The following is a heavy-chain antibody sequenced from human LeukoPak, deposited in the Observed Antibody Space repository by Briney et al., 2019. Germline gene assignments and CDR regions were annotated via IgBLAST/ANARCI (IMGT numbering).Heavy chain of an antibody. V-gene: IGHV1-18*01. Sequence: ASVKVSCKASGYTFTNYVITWLRQPRAQGLEWVGLINDYNGNKKYAQKVQGRVTMTTDTSTSTADMELRSLRSDDTAVYCCARGGVFCSSSTCPLNWLDPWGQGTLVTGSS. D-gene: IGHD2-2*01. CDR2: INDYNGNK. J-gene: IGHJ5*02. CDR3: ARGGVFCSSSTCPLNWLDP. CDR1: GYTFTNYV.